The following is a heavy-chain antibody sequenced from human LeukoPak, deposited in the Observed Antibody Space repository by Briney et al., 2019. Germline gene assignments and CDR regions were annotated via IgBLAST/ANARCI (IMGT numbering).Heavy chain of an antibody. Sequence: SETLTLTCTVSGGSISSSSYYWGWIRQPPGKGLEWIGSIYYSGSTYYNPSLKSRVTISVDTSKNQFSLKLSSVTAADTAVYYCARQASGRLRLGIDYWGQGTLVTVSS. V-gene: IGHV4-39*01. J-gene: IGHJ4*02. CDR2: IYYSGST. CDR3: ARQASGRLRLGIDY. D-gene: IGHD7-27*01. CDR1: GGSISSSSYY.